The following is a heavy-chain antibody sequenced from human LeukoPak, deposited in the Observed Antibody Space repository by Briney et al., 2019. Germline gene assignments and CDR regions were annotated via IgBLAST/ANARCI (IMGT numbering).Heavy chain of an antibody. Sequence: GGSLRLSCAASGFTFSSYGMHWVRQAPGKGLEWVAVISYDGSNKYYADSVKGRFTISRDNAKNSLYLQMNSLRAEDTAVYYCAREGGYSGYEAFDYWGQGTLVTVSS. J-gene: IGHJ4*02. V-gene: IGHV3-30*03. CDR1: GFTFSSYG. CDR3: AREGGYSGYEAFDY. CDR2: ISYDGSNK. D-gene: IGHD5-12*01.